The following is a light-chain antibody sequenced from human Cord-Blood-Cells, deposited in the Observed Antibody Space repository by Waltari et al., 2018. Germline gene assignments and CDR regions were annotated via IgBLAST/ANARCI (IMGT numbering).Light chain of an antibody. Sequence: QSALTQPASVSGSPGQSLTLSCTGTSSDVGGYNYVSWYQQHPGKAHKLMIYDVSNRPSGVSNRFSGSKSGNTASLTISGLQAEDEADYYCSSYTSSSTVVFGGGTKLTVL. CDR2: DVS. CDR1: SSDVGGYNY. V-gene: IGLV2-14*01. CDR3: SSYTSSSTVV. J-gene: IGLJ2*01.